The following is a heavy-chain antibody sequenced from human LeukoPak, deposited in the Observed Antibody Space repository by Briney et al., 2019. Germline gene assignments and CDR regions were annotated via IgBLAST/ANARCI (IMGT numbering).Heavy chain of an antibody. J-gene: IGHJ4*02. Sequence: GGSLRLSCAASGFTFSSYGMHWVRQAPGKGLEWVAFIRYDGSNKYYADSVKGRFTISRDNSKNTPYLQMNSLRAEDTTAYYWAKDRGGLNWGLSGDFDYWGQGTLVTVSS. CDR2: IRYDGSNK. CDR1: GFTFSSYG. CDR3: AKDRGGLNWGLSGDFDY. V-gene: IGHV3-30*02. D-gene: IGHD7-27*01.